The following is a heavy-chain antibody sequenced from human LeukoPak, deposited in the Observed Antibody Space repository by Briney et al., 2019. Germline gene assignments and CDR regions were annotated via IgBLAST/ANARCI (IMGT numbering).Heavy chain of an antibody. J-gene: IGHJ4*02. Sequence: ASVKVSCKASGYTFTSYGISWVRQAPGQGLEWMGWISAYNGNTNYAQKLQGRVTMTTDTSTSTAYMELRSLRSDDTAVYYCARATYYYDSSGQAPPDYWGQGTLVTVSS. CDR1: GYTFTSYG. V-gene: IGHV1-18*01. CDR3: ARATYYYDSSGQAPPDY. D-gene: IGHD3-22*01. CDR2: ISAYNGNT.